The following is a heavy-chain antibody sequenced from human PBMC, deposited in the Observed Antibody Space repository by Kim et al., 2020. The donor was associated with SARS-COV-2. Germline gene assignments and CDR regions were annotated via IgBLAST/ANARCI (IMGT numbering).Heavy chain of an antibody. CDR3: VKANSYYGLAV. Sequence: TRNADPVEGRFTISRDNSKTTLYLQMGSLRTDDTGVYYCVKANSYYGLAVWGQGTTVTVSS. D-gene: IGHD4-4*01. J-gene: IGHJ6*02. V-gene: IGHV3-64D*06. CDR2: T.